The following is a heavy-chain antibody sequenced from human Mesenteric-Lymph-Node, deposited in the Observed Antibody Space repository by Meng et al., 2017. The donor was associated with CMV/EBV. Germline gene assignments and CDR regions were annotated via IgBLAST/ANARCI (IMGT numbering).Heavy chain of an antibody. CDR2: IYYSGST. D-gene: IGHD3-3*01. CDR1: GGSISSSSYY. CDR3: ARGYVLRFLEWSVGWFDP. J-gene: IGHJ5*02. V-gene: IGHV4-39*07. Sequence: SETLSLTCTVSGGSISSSSYYWGWIRQPPGKGLEWIGNIYYSGSTYYNPSLKSRVTISVDTSKNQFSLKLSSVTAADTAVYYCARGYVLRFLEWSVGWFDPWGQGTLVTVSS.